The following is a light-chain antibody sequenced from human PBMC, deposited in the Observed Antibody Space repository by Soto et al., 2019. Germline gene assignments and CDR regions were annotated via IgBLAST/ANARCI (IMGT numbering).Light chain of an antibody. CDR3: QQYNNWPPWT. CDR2: GAS. V-gene: IGKV3-15*01. Sequence: EIVMTQSPATLSVSPGERATLSCSASQSVSSNLAWYQQKPGQAPRLLIYGASTRATGIPARFSGSGSGTEFTLTISSLQSKDFAVYYCQQYNNWPPWTFGQGTKVEIK. CDR1: QSVSSN. J-gene: IGKJ1*01.